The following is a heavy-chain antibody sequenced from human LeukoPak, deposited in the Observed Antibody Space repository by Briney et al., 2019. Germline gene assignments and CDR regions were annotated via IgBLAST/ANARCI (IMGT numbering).Heavy chain of an antibody. CDR3: ARHRISDYDSGVSWCDP. D-gene: IGHD5-12*01. V-gene: IGHV5-51*01. J-gene: IGHJ5*02. CDR2: IYPGDSNT. Sequence: GESLKISCQASGYTFTTYWIGWVRQMPGRGLEYMGFIYPGDSNTRYSPSFQGQVTISADKSISTAYLQWSSLKASDTAMYYCARHRISDYDSGVSWCDPWGQGTLVTVSS. CDR1: GYTFTTYW.